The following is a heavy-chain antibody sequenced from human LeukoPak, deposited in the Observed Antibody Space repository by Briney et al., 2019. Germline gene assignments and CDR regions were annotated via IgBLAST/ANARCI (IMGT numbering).Heavy chain of an antibody. V-gene: IGHV4-39*01. D-gene: IGHD3-16*01. CDR3: ARHGGEWEHGDFDY. J-gene: IGHJ4*02. CDR1: GGSINSSSYY. CDR2: IYYSGST. Sequence: SETLSFTCTVSGGSINSSSYYWGWIRQPPGKGLEWIGSIYYSGSTYYNPSLKSRVTISVDTSKNQFSLKLSSVTAADTAVYYCARHGGEWEHGDFDYWGQGTLVTVSS.